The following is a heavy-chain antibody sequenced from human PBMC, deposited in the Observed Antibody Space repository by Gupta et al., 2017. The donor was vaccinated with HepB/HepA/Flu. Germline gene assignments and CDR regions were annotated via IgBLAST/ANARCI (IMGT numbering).Heavy chain of an antibody. J-gene: IGHJ5*02. D-gene: IGHD3-10*01. CDR3: ARDSSGFGEGWFDP. Sequence: EVHRVESVGGLVQPGGALRLSCAASGFALSSYWMRWVRQAPGKGLEWVANIKQDGSEKYYVDSVKGRFTISRDNAKNSLYLQMNSLRAEDTAVYYCARDSSGFGEGWFDPWGQGTLVTVSS. CDR1: GFALSSYW. V-gene: IGHV3-7*01. CDR2: IKQDGSEK.